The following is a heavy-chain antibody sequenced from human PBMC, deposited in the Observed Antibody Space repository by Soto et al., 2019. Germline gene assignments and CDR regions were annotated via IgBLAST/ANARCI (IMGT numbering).Heavy chain of an antibody. CDR3: ARTRRIAVEMGG. V-gene: IGHV3-21*01. CDR1: GFTFSDYN. CDR2: IASRSNYI. J-gene: IGHJ6*01. D-gene: IGHD2-21*01. Sequence: NPGGSLRLSCVASGFTFSDYNMNWLRQTPGKGLEWVSSIASRSNYIYYADSLKGRFTVSRDNARNSLYLQVDNLRAEDTAVYYCARTRRIAVEMGGWGQGXRVSVAS.